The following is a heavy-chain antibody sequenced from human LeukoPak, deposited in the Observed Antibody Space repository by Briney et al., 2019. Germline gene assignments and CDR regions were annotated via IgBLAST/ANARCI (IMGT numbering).Heavy chain of an antibody. CDR2: IYSGGST. CDR1: GFTVSSNY. V-gene: IGHV3-66*04. J-gene: IGHJ4*02. Sequence: GSLRLSCAASGFTVSSNYMSWVRQAPGKGLEWVSVIYSGGSTYYADSVKGRFTISRDNSKNTLYLQMNSLRAEDTAIYYCAKLPVSYSSGWSNFDYWGQGTLVTVSS. D-gene: IGHD6-19*01. CDR3: AKLPVSYSSGWSNFDY.